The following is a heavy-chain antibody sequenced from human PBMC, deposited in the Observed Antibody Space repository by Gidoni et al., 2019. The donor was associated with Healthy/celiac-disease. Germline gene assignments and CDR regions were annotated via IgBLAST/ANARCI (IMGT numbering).Heavy chain of an antibody. D-gene: IGHD3-10*01. CDR2: IHHSGST. J-gene: IGHJ6*02. CDR3: ARGRVTMVRGTFYGMDV. Sequence: QVQLQQWGAGLLKPSETLSLTCAVYGGSFSGYYWSWIRQPPGKGLEWIGEIHHSGSTNYNPSLKSRVTISVDTSKNQFSLKLSSVTAADTAVYYCARGRVTMVRGTFYGMDVWGQGTTVTVSS. CDR1: GGSFSGYY. V-gene: IGHV4-34*01.